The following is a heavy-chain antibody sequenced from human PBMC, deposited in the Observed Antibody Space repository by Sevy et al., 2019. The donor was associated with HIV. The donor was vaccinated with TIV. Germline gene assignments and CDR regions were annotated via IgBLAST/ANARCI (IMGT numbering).Heavy chain of an antibody. CDR1: GFTFTNYY. J-gene: IGHJ6*03. Sequence: GGSLRLSCAASGFTFTNYYMSWVRQAPGKGLEWVANIDQDGGEKYYVDSVKGRFTISRDNARNSLFLQMNSLRAEDTPVYYCARARYYDILTGQNYYYYMDVWGKGTTVTVSS. CDR3: ARARYYDILTGQNYYYYMDV. CDR2: IDQDGGEK. V-gene: IGHV3-7*01. D-gene: IGHD3-9*01.